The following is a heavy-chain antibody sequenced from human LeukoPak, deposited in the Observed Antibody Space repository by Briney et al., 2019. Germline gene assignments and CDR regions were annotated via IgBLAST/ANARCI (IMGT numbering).Heavy chain of an antibody. CDR2: IIKDGSDK. CDR3: TRELWPADY. V-gene: IGHV3-7*01. J-gene: IGHJ4*02. Sequence: GGSLRLSCEGSGFTFSDYWMGWVRQPPGKGLEWVANIIKDGSDKYYVDSVKGRFSISRDNAKNSVYLQMSGLRVEDTAVYYCTRELWPADYWGQGILVTVSS. D-gene: IGHD3-16*01. CDR1: GFTFSDYW.